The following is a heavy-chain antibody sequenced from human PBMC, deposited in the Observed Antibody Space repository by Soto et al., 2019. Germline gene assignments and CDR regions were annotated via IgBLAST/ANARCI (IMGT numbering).Heavy chain of an antibody. D-gene: IGHD4-17*01. Sequence: QVQLQESGPGLVKPSGTLSLTCAVSGGSISSSNWWSWVRQPPGKGLEWIGEIYHSGSTNYNPSLKSRVTISVDKSKNQFSLKLSSVTAADTAVYYCARAGSGDYNYKPYYFDYWGQGTLVTVSS. J-gene: IGHJ4*02. CDR2: IYHSGST. V-gene: IGHV4-4*02. CDR3: ARAGSGDYNYKPYYFDY. CDR1: GGSISSSNW.